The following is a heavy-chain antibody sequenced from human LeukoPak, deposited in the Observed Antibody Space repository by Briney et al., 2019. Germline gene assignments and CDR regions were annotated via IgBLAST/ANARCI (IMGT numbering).Heavy chain of an antibody. Sequence: ASVKVSCKTSGYTFTDYGITWVRQAPGQGLEWMGWISVYNGNRNYAQKFQGRVTMTTDTSTSTAYMELRSLRSDDTAVYYCARGTSTMPYDYWGQGTLVTVSS. J-gene: IGHJ4*02. CDR2: ISVYNGNR. CDR3: ARGTSTMPYDY. CDR1: GYTFTDYG. V-gene: IGHV1-18*01. D-gene: IGHD2-2*01.